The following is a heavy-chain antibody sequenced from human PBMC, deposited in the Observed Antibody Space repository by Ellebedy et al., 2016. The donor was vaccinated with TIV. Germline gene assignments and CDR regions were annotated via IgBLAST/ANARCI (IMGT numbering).Heavy chain of an antibody. D-gene: IGHD3-10*01. CDR3: ARSPYGSPSDWFDP. J-gene: IGHJ5*02. CDR2: IYWNDDK. V-gene: IGHV2-5*01. Sequence: SGPTLVKPTQTLTLTCTFSGFSLTTSAVGVGWVRRPPGKALEWLALIYWNDDKRYSPSLKSRLTITKDTSKNQVVLTMTNMDPVDTATYYCARSPYGSPSDWFDPWGQGTLVTVSS. CDR1: GFSLTTSAVG.